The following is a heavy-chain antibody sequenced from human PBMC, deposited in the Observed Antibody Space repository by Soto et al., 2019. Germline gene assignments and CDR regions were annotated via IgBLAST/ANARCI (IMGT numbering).Heavy chain of an antibody. CDR2: ISSSSSYI. V-gene: IGHV3-21*01. Sequence: PWGSLRLSCAASGFTFVSYSINCVGHSALKGLEWVSSISSSSSYIYYADSVKGRFTISRDNAKNSLYLQMNSLRAEDTAVYYCARRYSYGSGKYGVDLWGQGTTVTVSS. CDR1: GFTFVSYS. CDR3: ARRYSYGSGKYGVDL. J-gene: IGHJ6*02. D-gene: IGHD3-10*01.